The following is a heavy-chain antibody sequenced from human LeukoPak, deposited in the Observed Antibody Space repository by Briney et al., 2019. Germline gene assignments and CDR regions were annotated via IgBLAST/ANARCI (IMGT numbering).Heavy chain of an antibody. CDR2: ISSSSSYR. CDR3: ASLGVWLSV. V-gene: IGHV3-21*01. J-gene: IGHJ4*02. CDR1: GFTFSGYT. Sequence: GGSLRLSCAASGFTFSGYTMNWVRQAPGKGLEWVSSISSSSSYRYYADSVKGRLTISRDNAKNSLYLQMNSLRAEDTAVYYCASLGVWLSVWGQGTLVTVSS. D-gene: IGHD3-22*01.